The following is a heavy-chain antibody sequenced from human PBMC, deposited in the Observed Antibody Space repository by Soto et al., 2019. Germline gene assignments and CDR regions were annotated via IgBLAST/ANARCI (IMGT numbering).Heavy chain of an antibody. V-gene: IGHV1-2*02. D-gene: IGHD1-26*01. CDR3: ARVPILGPTGDFDY. CDR2: VTPRSGEV. Sequence: QVHLVQSGAEVKRPGDSVKVSCQASGYTFTDYHIHWVRQAPGQGLEWMGRVTPRSGEVYYSPKFQGRVTLTRDTSISTAYMELTTLTFEDTAVFYCARVPILGPTGDFDYWGQGTLATVS. CDR1: GYTFTDYH. J-gene: IGHJ4*02.